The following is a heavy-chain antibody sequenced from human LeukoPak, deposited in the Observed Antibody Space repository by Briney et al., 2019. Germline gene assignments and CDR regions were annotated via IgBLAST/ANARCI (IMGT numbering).Heavy chain of an antibody. J-gene: IGHJ4*02. CDR1: GYTFTSYG. CDR3: ARDDCTNGVCYISY. V-gene: IGHV1-18*01. Sequence: GASVKVSCKASGYTFTSYGISWVRQAPGQGLEWMGWIGAYNGNTNYAQKLQGRVTMTTDTSTSTAYMELRSLRSDDTAVYYCARDDCTNGVCYISYWGQGTLVTVSS. D-gene: IGHD2-8*01. CDR2: IGAYNGNT.